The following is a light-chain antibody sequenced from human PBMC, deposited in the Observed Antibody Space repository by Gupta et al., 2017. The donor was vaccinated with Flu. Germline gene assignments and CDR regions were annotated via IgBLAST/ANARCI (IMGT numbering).Light chain of an antibody. CDR1: SSDVGGYAY. CDR3: SSFTNSSTVV. Sequence: QSALTQPASVSGSPGQSITISCTGTSSDVGGYAYVSWYQQYPGKAPNLILYEVSDRPSGVSHRCSGYQSGNTASLTSSGLRAEDEADDDCSSFTNSSTVVCGGGTNLTVL. J-gene: IGLJ2*01. CDR2: EVS. V-gene: IGLV2-14*01.